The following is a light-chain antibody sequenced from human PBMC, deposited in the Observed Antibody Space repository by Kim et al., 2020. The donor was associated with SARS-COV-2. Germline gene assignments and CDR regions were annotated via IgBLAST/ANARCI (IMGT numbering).Light chain of an antibody. J-gene: IGKJ2*01. V-gene: IGKV1-39*01. CDR3: KHGYST. CDR1: QSISTY. Sequence: DIQMTQSPSSLSASVGDRVTITCRASQSISTYLKWYQQKPGKAPKLLIYSASSLPSGVPSRFSGSGSGTDFTLTISTLQPEDFATYYYKHGYSTFGQGTKLEI. CDR2: SAS.